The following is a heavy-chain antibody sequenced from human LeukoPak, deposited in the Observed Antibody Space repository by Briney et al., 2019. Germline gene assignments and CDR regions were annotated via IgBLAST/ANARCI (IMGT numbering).Heavy chain of an antibody. CDR2: ISSSSSYI. J-gene: IGHJ4*02. Sequence: GGSLRLSCAASGFTFSSYSMNWVRQAPGKGLEWVSSISSSSSYIYYADSVKGRFTISRDNAKNSLYLQMNSLRAEDTAVYYCARDNPLYYYDSSGHRAFFDYWGQGTLVTVSS. V-gene: IGHV3-21*01. CDR3: ARDNPLYYYDSSGHRAFFDY. D-gene: IGHD3-22*01. CDR1: GFTFSSYS.